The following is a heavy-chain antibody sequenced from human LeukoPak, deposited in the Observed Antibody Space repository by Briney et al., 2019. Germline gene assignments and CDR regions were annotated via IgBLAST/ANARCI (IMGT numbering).Heavy chain of an antibody. D-gene: IGHD3-22*01. V-gene: IGHV3-30*02. Sequence: PGGSLRLSCAASGFTFSSYGMHWVRQAPGKGLEWVAFIRYDGSNKYYADSVKGRFTISRDNSKNTLYLQMNSLRAEDTAVYYCARLRITMIVEFDYWGQGTLVTVSS. CDR2: IRYDGSNK. J-gene: IGHJ4*02. CDR1: GFTFSSYG. CDR3: ARLRITMIVEFDY.